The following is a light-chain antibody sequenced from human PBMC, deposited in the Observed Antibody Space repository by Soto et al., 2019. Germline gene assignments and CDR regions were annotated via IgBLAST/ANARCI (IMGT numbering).Light chain of an antibody. CDR1: QSISSW. V-gene: IGKV1-5*03. CDR3: QQYNSYSRT. Sequence: DIPMTQSPSTLSASVGDRVTITCRASQSISSWLAWYQQKPGKAPKLLIYKASSLESGVPSRFSGNGSGTEFTLTISSLQPDDFATYYCQQYNSYSRTFGQGTKVEIK. CDR2: KAS. J-gene: IGKJ1*01.